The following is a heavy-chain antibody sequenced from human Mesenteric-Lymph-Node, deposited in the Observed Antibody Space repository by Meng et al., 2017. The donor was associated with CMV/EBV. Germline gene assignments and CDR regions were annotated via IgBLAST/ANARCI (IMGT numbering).Heavy chain of an antibody. CDR2: IYYSGST. D-gene: IGHD6-13*01. Sequence: SETLSLTCTVSGGSISSYYWSWIRQPPGKGLEWIGYIYYSGSTNYNPSLKSRVTISVDMSKNQFSLRLSSVTAADTAVYYCARDSSRGYGMDVWGQGTTVTVSS. V-gene: IGHV4-59*01. CDR1: GGSISSYY. CDR3: ARDSSRGYGMDV. J-gene: IGHJ6*02.